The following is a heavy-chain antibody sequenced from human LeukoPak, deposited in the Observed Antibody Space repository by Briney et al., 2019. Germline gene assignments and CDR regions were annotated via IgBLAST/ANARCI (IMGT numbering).Heavy chain of an antibody. V-gene: IGHV3-33*01. CDR3: ASFPQYSYEGFDY. CDR1: GFTFSSYG. J-gene: IGHJ4*02. D-gene: IGHD5-18*01. CDR2: IWYDGSNK. Sequence: QAGGSLRLSCAASGFTFSSYGMHWVRQAPGKGLGWVAVIWYDGSNKYYADSVKGRFTISRDNSKNTLYLQMNSLRAEDTAVYYCASFPQYSYEGFDYWGQGTLVTVSS.